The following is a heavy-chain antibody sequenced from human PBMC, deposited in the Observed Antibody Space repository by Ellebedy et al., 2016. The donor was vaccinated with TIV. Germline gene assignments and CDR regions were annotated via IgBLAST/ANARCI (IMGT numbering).Heavy chain of an antibody. CDR1: EFTVSYNY. D-gene: IGHD5-18*01. Sequence: GGSLRLSCAASEFTVSYNYMNWVRQAPGKGPEWVSGIYTDERTYYADSVKGRFTISRDNSKNTLYLQMNSLRVEDTAVYYCARDRYGYGNFDYWGQGTLVTVSS. V-gene: IGHV3-66*01. CDR2: IYTDERT. CDR3: ARDRYGYGNFDY. J-gene: IGHJ4*02.